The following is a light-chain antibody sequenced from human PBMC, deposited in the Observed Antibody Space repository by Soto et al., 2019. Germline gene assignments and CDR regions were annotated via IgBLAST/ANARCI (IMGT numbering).Light chain of an antibody. CDR3: QSYDSSLRDWL. V-gene: IGLV1-40*01. CDR2: GHS. J-gene: IGLJ3*02. Sequence: QSVLTQPPSVSGAPGQRVTISCTGSNSNNGAGYDVHWCQQLPGTAPKLLIYGHSNRPSGVPDRFSGSKSGTSASLAITGLQGEDEAAFYCQSYDSSLRDWLFGGGTKLTVL. CDR1: NSNNGAGYD.